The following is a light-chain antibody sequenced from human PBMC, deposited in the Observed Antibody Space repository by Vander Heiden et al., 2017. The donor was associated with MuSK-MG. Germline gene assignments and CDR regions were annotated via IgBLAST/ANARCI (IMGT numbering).Light chain of an antibody. CDR1: QSVSSS. J-gene: IGKJ2*01. Sequence: EIVMTQPPATLSVSPGERATLSCRASQSVSSSLAWYQQKPGQAPRLLIYGASTRATGIPARFSGSGSGTEFTLTISSLQSEDFAVYYCQQYNNWPPMYTFGQGTKLEIK. CDR2: GAS. V-gene: IGKV3-15*01. CDR3: QQYNNWPPMYT.